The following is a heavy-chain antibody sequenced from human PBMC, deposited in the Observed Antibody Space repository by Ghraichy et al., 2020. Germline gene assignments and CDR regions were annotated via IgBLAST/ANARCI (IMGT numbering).Heavy chain of an antibody. Sequence: SETLSLTCAVYGGSFSGYYWSWIRQPPGKGLEWIGEINHSGSTNYNPSLKSRVTISVDTSKNQFSLKLSSVTAADTAVYYCARVKTVVTRRGPSKRAFDIWGQGTMVTVSS. CDR2: INHSGST. V-gene: IGHV4-34*01. D-gene: IGHD4-23*01. J-gene: IGHJ3*02. CDR1: GGSFSGYY. CDR3: ARVKTVVTRRGPSKRAFDI.